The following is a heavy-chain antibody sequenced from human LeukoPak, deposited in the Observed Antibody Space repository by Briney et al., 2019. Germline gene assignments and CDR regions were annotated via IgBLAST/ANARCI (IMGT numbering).Heavy chain of an antibody. CDR3: ARDARAVDTAILDAFDI. D-gene: IGHD5-18*01. CDR1: GYTFTGYY. V-gene: IGHV1-2*02. Sequence: GASVKVSCKASGYTFTGYYMHWVRQAPGQGLEWMGWINPNSGGTNYAQKFQGRVTMTRDTSISTAYMELSRLRSDDTAVYYCARDARAVDTAILDAFDIWGQGTMVTVSS. J-gene: IGHJ3*02. CDR2: INPNSGGT.